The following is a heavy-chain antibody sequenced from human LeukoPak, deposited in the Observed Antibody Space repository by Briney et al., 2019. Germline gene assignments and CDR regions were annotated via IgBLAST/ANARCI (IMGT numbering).Heavy chain of an antibody. V-gene: IGHV3-30-3*01. CDR3: ARGDCSSTSCYSLDY. J-gene: IGHJ4*02. CDR2: ISYDGSNK. D-gene: IGHD2-2*01. CDR1: GFTFSSYA. Sequence: GRSLRLPCAASGFTFSSYAMHWVRQAPGKGLEWVAVISYDGSNKYYADSVKGRFTISRDNSKNTLYLQMNSLRAEDTAVYYCARGDCSSTSCYSLDYWGQGTLVTVSS.